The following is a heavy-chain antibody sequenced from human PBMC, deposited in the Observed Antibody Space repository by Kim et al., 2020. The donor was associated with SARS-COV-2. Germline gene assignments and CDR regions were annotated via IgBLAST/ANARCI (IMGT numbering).Heavy chain of an antibody. V-gene: IGHV3-43D*03. CDR2: ISWDGGST. Sequence: GGSLRLSCAASGFTFDDYAMHWVRQAPGKGLEWVSLISWDGGSTYYADSVKGRFTISRDNSKNSLYLQMNSLRAEDTALYYCAKDINTSGMVRGDKRSGMDVWGQGTTVTVSS. CDR1: GFTFDDYA. J-gene: IGHJ6*02. CDR3: AKDINTSGMVRGDKRSGMDV. D-gene: IGHD3-10*01.